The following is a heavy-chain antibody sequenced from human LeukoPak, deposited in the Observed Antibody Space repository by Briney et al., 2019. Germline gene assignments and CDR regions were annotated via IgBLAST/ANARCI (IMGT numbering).Heavy chain of an antibody. V-gene: IGHV4-59*01. D-gene: IGHD6-13*01. CDR3: ARGSSSWSDY. CDR1: GGSFSGYY. Sequence: SETLSLTCAVYGGSFSGYYWSWIRQPPGKGLEWIGYIYYSGSTKYNPSLKSRVTISVDTSKNQFSLKLSSVTAADTAVYYCARGSSSWSDYWGQGTLVTVSS. CDR2: IYYSGST. J-gene: IGHJ4*02.